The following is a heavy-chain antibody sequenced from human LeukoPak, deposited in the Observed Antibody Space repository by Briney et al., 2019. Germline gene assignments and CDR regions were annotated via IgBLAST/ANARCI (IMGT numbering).Heavy chain of an antibody. CDR1: GGSISSYY. Sequence: SETLSLTCTVSGGSISSYYWSWIRQPPGKGLEWIGYIYYSGSTNYNPSLKSRVTISVDTSKNQFSLKLSSVTAADTAVYYCARTGYCGSTSCSPSFDYWGQGTLVTVSS. CDR2: IYYSGST. CDR3: ARTGYCGSTSCSPSFDY. J-gene: IGHJ4*02. D-gene: IGHD2-2*01. V-gene: IGHV4-59*08.